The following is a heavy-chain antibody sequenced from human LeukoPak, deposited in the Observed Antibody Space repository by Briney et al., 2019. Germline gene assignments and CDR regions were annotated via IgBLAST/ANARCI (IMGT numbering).Heavy chain of an antibody. CDR1: GFTFSGSW. D-gene: IGHD3-16*01. CDR3: ARYRHLYY. V-gene: IGHV3-7*01. Sequence: PGGSLRLSCAASGFTFSGSWMSWVREAPGKGLEWVASINQDRGEKYSLDSVKGRFTISRDNTKSSLYLQMNSLRAEDTAMYYCARYRHLYYWGQGTLVTVSS. J-gene: IGHJ4*02. CDR2: INQDRGEK.